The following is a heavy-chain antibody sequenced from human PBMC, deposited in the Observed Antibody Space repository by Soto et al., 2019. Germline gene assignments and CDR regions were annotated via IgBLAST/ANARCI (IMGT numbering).Heavy chain of an antibody. CDR3: ARVGVVPAAIIHKYYYYYMDV. D-gene: IGHD2-2*01. CDR1: GFTFSSYW. V-gene: IGHV3-7*01. CDR2: IKQDGSEK. Sequence: GGSLRLSCAASGFTFSSYWMSWVRQAPGKGLEWVANIKQDGSEKYYVDSVKGRFTISRYNAKNSLYLQMNSLRAEDTAVYYCARVGVVPAAIIHKYYYYYMDVWGKGTTVTVSS. J-gene: IGHJ6*03.